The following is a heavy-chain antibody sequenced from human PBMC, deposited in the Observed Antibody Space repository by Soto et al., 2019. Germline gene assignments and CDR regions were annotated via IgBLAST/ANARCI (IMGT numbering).Heavy chain of an antibody. V-gene: IGHV3-30*18. CDR3: AKGLAPEIHSAVYI. CDR2: ISCGGSKQ. J-gene: IGHJ3*02. CDR1: GFTLRSYG. Sequence: QVQLVESGGGVVQPGRSLRLSCEVSGFTLRSYGMHWVRQAPGKGLEWVGAISCGGSKQSYGGSVKGRFTFTRDNSKNTLYLQKNSLRGDDTDVYYCAKGLAPEIHSAVYIGGHGTVVTVSS.